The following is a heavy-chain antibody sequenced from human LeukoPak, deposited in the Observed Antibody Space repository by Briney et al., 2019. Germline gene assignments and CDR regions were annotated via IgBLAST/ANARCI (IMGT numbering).Heavy chain of an antibody. D-gene: IGHD2-21*02. CDR2: INPNSGGT. CDR1: GYTFTGYY. V-gene: IGHV1-2*02. CDR3: ARAPYCGGDCYFNWFDP. Sequence: GASVKVSCKASGYTFTGYYMHWVRQAPGQGLEWMGWINPNSGGTNYAQKFQGRVTMTRDTSISTAYMELSRLRSDDTAVYYCARAPYCGGDCYFNWFDPWGQGTLVTVSS. J-gene: IGHJ5*02.